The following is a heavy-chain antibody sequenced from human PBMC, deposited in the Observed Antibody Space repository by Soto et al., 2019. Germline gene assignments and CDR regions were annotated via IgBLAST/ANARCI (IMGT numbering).Heavy chain of an antibody. CDR3: SRTGPARGAGIGVYTGMDV. Sequence: EVQLVQSGAEVKKPGESLRISCKGSGYTFTTYWISWVRQMPGKGLEWMRRIDPRDSNININPSFQGHVTMSVDRSTNAPYLHWSSRKASDIAIYYRSRTGPARGAGIGVYTGMDVWGHGTTVTVS. D-gene: IGHD3-22*01. V-gene: IGHV5-10-1*03. CDR1: GYTFTTYW. J-gene: IGHJ6*02. CDR2: IDPRDSNI.